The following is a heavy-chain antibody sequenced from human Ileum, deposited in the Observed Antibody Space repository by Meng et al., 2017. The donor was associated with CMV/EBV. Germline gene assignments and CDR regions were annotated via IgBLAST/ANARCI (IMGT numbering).Heavy chain of an antibody. CDR1: GGSFSGYY. J-gene: IGHJ4*02. Sequence: SETLSLTCAVYGGSFSGYYWSWIRQPPGKGLEWIGEVNLGGSTNYNPSLKSRVTISVDTSKNQFSLKLSSVTAADTAVYYCARGGTYYDFWSEDYWGQGNLVTVSS. CDR3: ARGGTYYDFWSEDY. V-gene: IGHV4-34*01. D-gene: IGHD3-3*01. CDR2: VNLGGST.